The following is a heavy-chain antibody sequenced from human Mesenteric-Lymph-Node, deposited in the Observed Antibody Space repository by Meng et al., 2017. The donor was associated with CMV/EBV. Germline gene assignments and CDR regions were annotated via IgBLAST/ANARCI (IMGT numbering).Heavy chain of an antibody. CDR1: GGAVSRSSW. CDR3: GGQRITIVRFDY. D-gene: IGHD3-3*01. V-gene: IGHV4-4*02. CDR2: IDDSRRS. J-gene: IGHJ4*02. Sequence: AVSGGAVSRSSWCCRVRQQSGEEREERREIDDSRRSNYNPPLKSRGTRSVDKTKNQYSLKLSSVTAAETAVDYCGGQRITIVRFDYWGQGTLVTVSS.